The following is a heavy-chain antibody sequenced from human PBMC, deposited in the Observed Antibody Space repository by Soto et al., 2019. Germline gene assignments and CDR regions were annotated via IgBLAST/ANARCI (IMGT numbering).Heavy chain of an antibody. CDR1: GYTFTRSG. J-gene: IGHJ4*02. CDR3: ARDGGAFDY. Sequence: ASVKVSCKASGYTFTRSGISWVRQAPGQGLEWMGWISTYNGDTNYAQTFQGRVTMTTYTSTSTVYMELRSLRSDDTAVYYCARDGGAFDYWGQGTLVTVSS. CDR2: ISTYNGDT. D-gene: IGHD2-15*01. V-gene: IGHV1-18*01.